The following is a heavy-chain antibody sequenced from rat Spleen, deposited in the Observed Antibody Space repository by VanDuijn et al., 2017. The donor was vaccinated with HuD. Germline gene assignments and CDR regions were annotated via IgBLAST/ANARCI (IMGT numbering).Heavy chain of an antibody. J-gene: IGHJ2*01. CDR2: ITNAAGKV. CDR3: TRGTHYYIAGGHYFDY. D-gene: IGHD1-1*01. V-gene: IGHV5-31*01. CDR1: GFTFSSNW. Sequence: EVQLVESGGGLVQPGSPLKLSCAASGFTFSSNWLNWIRQAPGKGLEWVASITNAAGKVYYPDSVKGRFTISRDNAKNTLYLQMESLRSEDTATYYCTRGTHYYIAGGHYFDYWGQGVMVTVSS.